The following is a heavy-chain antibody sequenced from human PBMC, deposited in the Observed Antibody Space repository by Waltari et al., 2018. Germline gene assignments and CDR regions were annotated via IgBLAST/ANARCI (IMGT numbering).Heavy chain of an antibody. CDR1: GSIFPNFG. Sequence: QLVQSGAEVKKPGASGKVSGKGSGSIFPNFGVTWVRQAPGQGLEWMGWISGYNGDAKYEEKFEGRVTMTRDTSTSTAYMEIRGLRSDDTAVYFCARDDVDSSAFGGFWGQGTQVTVSS. CDR2: ISGYNGDA. D-gene: IGHD3-16*01. CDR3: ARDDVDSSAFGGF. J-gene: IGHJ4*02. V-gene: IGHV1-18*01.